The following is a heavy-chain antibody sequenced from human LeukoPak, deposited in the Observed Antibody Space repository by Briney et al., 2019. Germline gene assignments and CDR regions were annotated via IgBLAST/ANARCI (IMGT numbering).Heavy chain of an antibody. Sequence: ASVKVSCKASGGTFGSYSISWIRQAPGQGLEWMGGVIPTSATANYAQKFRGRVTMTTDDSTSTAYMELSSLRSEDTAVYYCVTYYDILTGFWRTSHYFEYWGQGTLVTVSS. CDR2: VIPTSATA. CDR3: VTYYDILTGFWRTSHYFEY. J-gene: IGHJ4*02. D-gene: IGHD3-9*01. V-gene: IGHV1-69*05. CDR1: GGTFGSYS.